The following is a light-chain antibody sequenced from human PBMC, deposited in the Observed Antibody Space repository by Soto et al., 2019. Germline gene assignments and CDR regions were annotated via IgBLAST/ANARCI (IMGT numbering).Light chain of an antibody. CDR2: ATT. J-gene: IGKJ2*01. V-gene: IGKV1-39*01. CDR1: QNMAKY. Sequence: DVQVTQSPSSLSVSVGDRVTITCRTSQNMAKYLNWYQQKPGKAPKVVIFATTSFQGGVASRFRGNGSATDFTLTINNVQPEDFATYFCQQSYVPPYTFGQGTKL. CDR3: QQSYVPPYT.